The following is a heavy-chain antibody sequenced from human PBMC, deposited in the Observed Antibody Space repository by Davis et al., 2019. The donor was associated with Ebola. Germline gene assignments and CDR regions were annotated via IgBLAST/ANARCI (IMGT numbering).Heavy chain of an antibody. CDR2: VSASGGIN. V-gene: IGHV3-23*01. J-gene: IGHJ4*02. CDR3: ARRWGLDYDSSGYYDY. Sequence: GESLKISCAASGFIVSSNYMSWVRQAPGKGLEWVSAVSASGGINFYGDSVRGRFTISRDNSRNTLYLQMNSLRAEDTAAYYCARRWGLDYDSSGYYDYWGQGTPVTVSS. D-gene: IGHD3-22*01. CDR1: GFIVSSNY.